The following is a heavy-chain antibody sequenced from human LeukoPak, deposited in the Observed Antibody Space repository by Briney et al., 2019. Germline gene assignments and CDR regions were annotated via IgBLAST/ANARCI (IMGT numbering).Heavy chain of an antibody. J-gene: IGHJ6*02. CDR1: GGTFSSYA. CDR2: INTNTGNP. V-gene: IGHV7-4-1*02. D-gene: IGHD2-2*01. Sequence: ASVKVSCKASGGTFSSYAISWVRQAPGQGLEWMGWINTNTGNPTYAQGFTGRFVFSLDTSASTAYLQISSLKAEDTAVYYCARSSPPHCSSTSCYYYYGMDVWGQGTTVTVSS. CDR3: ARSSPPHCSSTSCYYYYGMDV.